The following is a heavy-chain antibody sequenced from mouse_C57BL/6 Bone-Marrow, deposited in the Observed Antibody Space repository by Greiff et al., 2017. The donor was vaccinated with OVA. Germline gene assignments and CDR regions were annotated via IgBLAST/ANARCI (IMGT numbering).Heavy chain of an antibody. CDR3: VRGCEGSRGYCAMDY. CDR2: IKPSDGGT. V-gene: IGHV1-53*01. CDR1: GYTFTSYW. Sequence: VQLKQPGPDLVKPGASVKLSCKASGYTFTSYWMNWVKQRPGQGLEWIGSIKPSDGGTNYNAKFKSKATLTVDKSSSTAYMQLSSLTSEDSAVYYCVRGCEGSRGYCAMDYWGQGTSVTVSS. D-gene: IGHD1-1*01. J-gene: IGHJ4*01.